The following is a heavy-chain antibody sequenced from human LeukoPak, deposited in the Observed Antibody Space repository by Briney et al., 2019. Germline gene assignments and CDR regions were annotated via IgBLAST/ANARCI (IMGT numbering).Heavy chain of an antibody. Sequence: AAVKVSCKSSGYTFTSYYMHWVRQPPAQGLGWMGIINTSGGSTSYAQTFQGRVTITRDTSTSIVYMGVSSLRSEYTAVYCRETDSGYDLRVLDYYGMDVWGQGTTVTVSS. D-gene: IGHD5-12*01. CDR2: INTSGGST. CDR1: GYTFTSYY. V-gene: IGHV1-46*01. J-gene: IGHJ6*02. CDR3: ETDSGYDLRVLDYYGMDV.